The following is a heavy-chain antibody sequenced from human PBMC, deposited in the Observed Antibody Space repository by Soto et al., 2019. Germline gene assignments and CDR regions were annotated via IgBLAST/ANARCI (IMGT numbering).Heavy chain of an antibody. V-gene: IGHV4-31*03. CDR2: IYYSGST. Sequence: QVQLQESGPGLVKPSQTLSLTCTVSGGSISSGGYYWSWIRQHPGKGLEWIGYIYYSGSTYYNPSLKSRVTISVDTSKNQFPLKLSSVTAADTAVYYCARENVDTAPKWFDPWGQGTLVTVSS. D-gene: IGHD5-18*01. CDR1: GGSISSGGYY. J-gene: IGHJ5*02. CDR3: ARENVDTAPKWFDP.